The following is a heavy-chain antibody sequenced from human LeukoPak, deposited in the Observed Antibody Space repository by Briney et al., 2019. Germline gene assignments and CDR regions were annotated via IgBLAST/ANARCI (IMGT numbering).Heavy chain of an antibody. V-gene: IGHV4-31*03. CDR2: IYYSGST. Sequence: PSETLSLTCTVSGGSISSSSYYWGWIRQHRGKGLEWIVYIYYSGSTYYNPSRKSRVTISVDTSKNQFSLKLSSVPAADTAVYYCARNSPYDFWSGYYYFDYWGQGTLVTVSS. CDR3: ARNSPYDFWSGYYYFDY. D-gene: IGHD3-3*01. J-gene: IGHJ4*02. CDR1: GGSISSSSYY.